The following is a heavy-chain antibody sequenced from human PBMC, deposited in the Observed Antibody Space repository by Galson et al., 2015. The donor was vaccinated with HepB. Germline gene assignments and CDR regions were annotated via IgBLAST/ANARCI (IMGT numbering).Heavy chain of an antibody. V-gene: IGHV6-1*01. Sequence: SGDSVSSNSAAWNWIRQSPSRGLEWLGRTYYKSRWFSDYAVYVKSRLTIKSDTSKNQFSLQLNSVTPEDTAVYYCARDSPWLRGSFDIWGQGTMVTVSP. D-gene: IGHD5-12*01. J-gene: IGHJ3*02. CDR3: ARDSPWLRGSFDI. CDR2: TYYKSRWFS. CDR1: GDSVSSNSAA.